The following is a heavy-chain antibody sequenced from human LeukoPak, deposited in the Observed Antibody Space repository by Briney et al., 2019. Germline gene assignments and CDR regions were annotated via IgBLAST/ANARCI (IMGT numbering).Heavy chain of an antibody. J-gene: IGHJ6*02. D-gene: IGHD4-17*01. CDR2: IYRSGSA. Sequence: SETLSLTCAVSGGYLSSGGYSWSWIRQPPGKGLEWIGYIYRSGSAYYNPSLKSRVTISIDRSKNQFSLKLSSVTAADTAVYYCARVYGDYIMDVWGQGTTVTVSS. V-gene: IGHV4-30-2*01. CDR1: GGYLSSGGYS. CDR3: ARVYGDYIMDV.